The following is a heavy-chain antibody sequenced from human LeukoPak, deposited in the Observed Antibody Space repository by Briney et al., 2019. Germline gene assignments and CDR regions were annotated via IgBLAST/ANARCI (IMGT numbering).Heavy chain of an antibody. CDR3: AKDVWLIG. V-gene: IGHV3-23*01. J-gene: IGHJ4*02. Sequence: PGGSLRLSCATSGFTFSAYSMNWVRQAPGKGLEWVSAISGSGGSTYYADSVKGRFTISRDNSKNTLYLQMNSLRAEDTAVYYCAKDVWLIGWGQGTLVTVSS. CDR1: GFTFSAYS. D-gene: IGHD2-21*01. CDR2: ISGSGGST.